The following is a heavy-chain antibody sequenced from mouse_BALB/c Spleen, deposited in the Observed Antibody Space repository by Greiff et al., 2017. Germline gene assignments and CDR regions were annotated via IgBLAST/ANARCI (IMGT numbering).Heavy chain of an antibody. D-gene: IGHD2-14*01. CDR2: ISSGGST. CDR1: GFTFSSYA. J-gene: IGHJ3*01. Sequence: EVHLVESGGGLVKPGGSLKLSCAASGFTFSSYAMSWVRQTPEKRLEWVASISSGGSTYYPDSVKGRFTISRDNARNILYLQMSSLRSEDTAMYYCARGRYPYRYEGWFAYWGQGTLVTVSA. CDR3: ARGRYPYRYEGWFAY. V-gene: IGHV5-6-5*01.